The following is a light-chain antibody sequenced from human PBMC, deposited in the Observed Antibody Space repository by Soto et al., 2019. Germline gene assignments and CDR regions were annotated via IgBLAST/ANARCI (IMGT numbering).Light chain of an antibody. CDR1: QGISSA. CDR2: DAS. V-gene: IGKV1D-13*01. Sequence: AIQLTQSPSSLSASVGDRVTITCRASQGISSALAWYQQKPGKAPKLLIYDASSLESGVPSRFSGSGSGTDFTLTISSLQPEDFATYYCQQFNNLYTFGQGTKLEIK. CDR3: QQFNNLYT. J-gene: IGKJ2*01.